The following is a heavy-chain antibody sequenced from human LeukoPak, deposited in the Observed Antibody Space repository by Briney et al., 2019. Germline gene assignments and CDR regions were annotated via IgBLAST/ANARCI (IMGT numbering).Heavy chain of an antibody. CDR2: INSDGSST. J-gene: IGHJ6*03. D-gene: IGHD6-13*01. CDR1: GFTFSSYW. Sequence: GGSLRLSCAASGFTFSSYWMHWVRHAPRKGLVWVSRINSDGSSTSYADSVKGRFTISRDNAKNTLYLQMNSLRAEDTAVYYCASSYSSSWDYVGYYYYMDVWGKGTTVTVSS. V-gene: IGHV3-74*01. CDR3: ASSYSSSWDYVGYYYYMDV.